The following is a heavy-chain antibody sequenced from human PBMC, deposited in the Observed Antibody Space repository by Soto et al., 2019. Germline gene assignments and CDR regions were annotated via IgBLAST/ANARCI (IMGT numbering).Heavy chain of an antibody. CDR1: GFNFRDYA. V-gene: IGHV3-30-3*01. CDR3: ARENLINSYFDY. J-gene: IGHJ4*02. D-gene: IGHD3-10*01. Sequence: GVSLRLSCAASGFNFRDYAMHWVRQAPGKGLEWVALISYDGTNEYYADSVKGRFTISRDNSKHTLYLQMNSLRAEDTAVYYCARENLINSYFDYWAQGTPVTVS. CDR2: ISYDGTNE.